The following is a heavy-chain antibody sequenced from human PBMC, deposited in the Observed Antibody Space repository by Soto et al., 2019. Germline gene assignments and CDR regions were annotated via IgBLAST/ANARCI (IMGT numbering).Heavy chain of an antibody. CDR3: TRANWYSEY. D-gene: IGHD7-27*01. V-gene: IGHV4-59*11. CDR2: IYYNGNT. J-gene: IGHJ4*02. Sequence: QVQLQESGPGLVKPSETLSLTCSVSGGSISNHYWSWIRQPPGKGLEWIGYIYYNGNTNYNPSLKSRVTMSVGTSRNQISLKLTNVTAADTAVYYCTRANWYSEYWGQGTLVTVSS. CDR1: GGSISNHY.